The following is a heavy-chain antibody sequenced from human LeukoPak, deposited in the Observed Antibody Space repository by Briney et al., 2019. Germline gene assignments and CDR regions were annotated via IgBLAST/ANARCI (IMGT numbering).Heavy chain of an antibody. CDR3: ARGMELVSTPFDH. J-gene: IGHJ4*02. CDR1: GASLSNYY. V-gene: IGHV4-59*01. CDR2: IYNSGST. Sequence: SETLPLTCTVSGASLSNYYWTWIRQPPGKGLEWIGYIYNSGSTNYDPSLKSRVTISMDMSKKQFSLKLTSVTAADTAVYYCARGMELVSTPFDHWGQGTLVTVSS. D-gene: IGHD5/OR15-5a*01.